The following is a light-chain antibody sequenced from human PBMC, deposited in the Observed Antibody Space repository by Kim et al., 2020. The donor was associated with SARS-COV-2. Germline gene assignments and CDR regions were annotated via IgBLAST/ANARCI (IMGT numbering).Light chain of an antibody. Sequence: QAVVTQEHSLTVSPGGTVTLTCGSSTGAVTSGHYSYWFQQKPGQAPRTLIYHTSNKLSWTPARFSGSLLGGKAALTLSGAQPEDEAEYYCLLSYGGSRVFGGGTQLTVL. CDR1: TGAVTSGHY. V-gene: IGLV7-46*01. CDR2: HTS. CDR3: LLSYGGSRV. J-gene: IGLJ2*01.